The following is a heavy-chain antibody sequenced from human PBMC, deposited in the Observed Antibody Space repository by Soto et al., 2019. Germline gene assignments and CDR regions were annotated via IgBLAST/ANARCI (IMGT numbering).Heavy chain of an antibody. CDR1: GYTFTSYG. V-gene: IGHV1-18*01. CDR3: ARNARGNWFDP. Sequence: ASVKVSCKASGYTFTSYGISWVRRAPGQGLEWMGWVSAYNGNTNYAQKLQGRVTMTTDTSTSTAYMELRSLRSDDTAVYYCARNARGNWFDPWGQGTLVTVSS. D-gene: IGHD2-8*01. CDR2: VSAYNGNT. J-gene: IGHJ5*02.